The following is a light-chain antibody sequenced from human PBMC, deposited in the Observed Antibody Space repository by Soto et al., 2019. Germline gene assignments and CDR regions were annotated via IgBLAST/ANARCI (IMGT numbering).Light chain of an antibody. CDR2: DAS. CDR1: QSVSSY. Sequence: DIVLTQSPAILSMSPGERATLSCRASQSVSSYFAWYQQKPGQAPRLLIYDASNRATGVPARFSGRGSGTDFTLTISSLEPEDFAVYYCQQRRYWPVTFGQGTKVEIK. V-gene: IGKV3-11*01. J-gene: IGKJ1*01. CDR3: QQRRYWPVT.